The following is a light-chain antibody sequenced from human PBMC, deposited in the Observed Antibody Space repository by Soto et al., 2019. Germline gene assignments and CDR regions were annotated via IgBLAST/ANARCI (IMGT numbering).Light chain of an antibody. V-gene: IGKV3-20*01. J-gene: IGKJ4*01. CDR1: QSVTGH. Sequence: EVVLTQSPGTLSLSPGEGATLSCRASQSVTGHLAWYQQKPGQAPRLLIYGASSRATGIADRFSGSGSGTDFTLNISRLEPEDSAVYYCKQYATSPLTFGGGTKVEMK. CDR3: KQYATSPLT. CDR2: GAS.